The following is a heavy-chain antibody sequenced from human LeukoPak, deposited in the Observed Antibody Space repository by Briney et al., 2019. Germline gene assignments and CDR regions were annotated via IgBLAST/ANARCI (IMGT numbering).Heavy chain of an antibody. J-gene: IGHJ4*02. V-gene: IGHV1-3*02. CDR1: GYTFSFYA. Sequence: ASVKVSCKASGYTFSFYAIHWMRQAPGQRLEWMGWTNAANGNTQYSQDFQGRVTITRDISASTVYMEVGSLRSDDMAVYYCARGLSSSGWLLDYWGQGTLVTVSS. D-gene: IGHD6-19*01. CDR2: TNAANGNT. CDR3: ARGLSSSGWLLDY.